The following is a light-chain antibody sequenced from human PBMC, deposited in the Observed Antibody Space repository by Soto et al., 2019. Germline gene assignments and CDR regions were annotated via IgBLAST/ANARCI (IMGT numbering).Light chain of an antibody. CDR2: DAS. J-gene: IGKJ4*01. Sequence: EIVMTQSPATLSVSPGERATLSCRASQRVSGNLAWYQQKPGQPPRLLMYDASTRATGIPDRFSGSGSGTDFTLTISRLEPEDFAVYYCQQYGSSPLTFGGGTKVDIK. V-gene: IGKV3-20*01. CDR3: QQYGSSPLT. CDR1: QRVSGN.